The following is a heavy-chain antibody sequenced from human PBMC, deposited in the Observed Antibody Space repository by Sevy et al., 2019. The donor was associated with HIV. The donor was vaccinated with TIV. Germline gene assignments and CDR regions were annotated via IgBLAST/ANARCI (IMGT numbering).Heavy chain of an antibody. CDR2: ITISGDRK. CDR3: ARDTGYDSNANYHYYFDL. CDR1: GFTFTNAA. Sequence: GGSLRLSCAVSGFTFTNAAMTWVRQAPGKGLEWVSGITISGDRKYYADSVRGRFTISRDNSKNTVYLQMNSLRGEDTAVYYCARDTGYDSNANYHYYFDLWGRGTLVTVSS. V-gene: IGHV3-23*01. J-gene: IGHJ2*01. D-gene: IGHD3-22*01.